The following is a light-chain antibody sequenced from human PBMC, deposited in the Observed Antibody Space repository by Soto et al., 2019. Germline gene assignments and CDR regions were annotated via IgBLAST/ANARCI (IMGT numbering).Light chain of an antibody. CDR2: PAS. V-gene: IGKV1-9*01. J-gene: IGKJ4*01. CDR3: QQLNSYPRT. Sequence: DIQLTQSPSFLSASVGDRVTLTCRASRGISSYLAWYQQKPGKAPKLLIYPASTLQSGVPSRISGSGSGTEFTLTISSLQPEDFATYYCQQLNSYPRTFGGGTKVEIK. CDR1: RGISSY.